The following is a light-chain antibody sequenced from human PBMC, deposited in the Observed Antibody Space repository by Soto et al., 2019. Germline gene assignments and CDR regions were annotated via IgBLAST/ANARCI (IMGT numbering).Light chain of an antibody. J-gene: IGKJ1*01. CDR1: QRVSSN. V-gene: IGKV3D-15*01. Sequence: EIVMTQSPATLSVSPGERATLSCRASQRVSSNLAWFQQKPGQAPRLLIYDASNRATGIPARFSGSGSGTDFTLTISGLQPEDFAVYYCQQFGGSPTWTFGQGTKVDI. CDR3: QQFGGSPTWT. CDR2: DAS.